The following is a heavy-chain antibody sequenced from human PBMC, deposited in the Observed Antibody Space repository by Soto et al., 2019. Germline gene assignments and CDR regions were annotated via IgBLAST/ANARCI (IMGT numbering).Heavy chain of an antibody. CDR1: GGSFSGYY. CDR3: ARGPLRYFDWLLRISDY. Sequence: QVQLQQWGAGLLKHSETLSLTCAVYGGSFSGYYWSWIRQPPGKGLEWIGEINHSGSTNYNPSLKSRVTISVDTSKNQFSLKLSSVTAADTAVYYCARGPLRYFDWLLRISDYWGQGTLVTVSS. V-gene: IGHV4-34*01. J-gene: IGHJ4*02. D-gene: IGHD3-9*01. CDR2: INHSGST.